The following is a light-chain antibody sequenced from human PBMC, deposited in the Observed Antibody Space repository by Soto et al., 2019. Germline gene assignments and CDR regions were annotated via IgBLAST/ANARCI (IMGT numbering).Light chain of an antibody. J-gene: IGKJ1*01. CDR1: QSISSW. CDR3: PKYKCYSSWT. Sequence: DIQMTQSPSTLSASVGDRVTITCRASQSISSWLAWYQQKPGKAPKLLISKASYLQSWVPSTFSGSASEIEFTLTISSPQPDDFAAYYCPKYKCYSSWTFGQGTKVDIK. V-gene: IGKV1-5*03. CDR2: KAS.